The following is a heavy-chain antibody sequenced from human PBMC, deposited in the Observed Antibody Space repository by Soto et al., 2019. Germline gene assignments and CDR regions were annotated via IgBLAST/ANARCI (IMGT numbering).Heavy chain of an antibody. J-gene: IGHJ6*03. CDR1: GLTVSNNY. CDR3: ARQHHNEEGRYYYYYYMDV. Sequence: EVQLVESGGGLVQPGGSLRLSCAASGLTVSNNYMSWVRQAPGKGLEWVSVIYSGGITYNADTVKGRFTTYRDNSKNKLYLQMTSLRDEDTAVYYCARQHHNEEGRYYYYYYMDVWCTGSTVTVSS. CDR2: IYSGGIT. D-gene: IGHD1-1*01. V-gene: IGHV3-66*04.